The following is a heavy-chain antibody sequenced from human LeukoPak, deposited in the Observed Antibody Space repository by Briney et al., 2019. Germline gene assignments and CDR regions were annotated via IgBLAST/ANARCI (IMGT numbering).Heavy chain of an antibody. CDR3: ARDRNYDYIWGSYRPDYLDY. J-gene: IGHJ4*02. V-gene: IGHV3-23*01. Sequence: GGSLRLSCAASGFTFSGYAMSWVRQAPGKGLEWVSGISGSAYNTYYADSVKGRFTISRDNAKNSLYLQMDSLRAEDTAVYYCARDRNYDYIWGSYRPDYLDYWGQGTLVTVSS. CDR2: ISGSAYNT. D-gene: IGHD3-16*02. CDR1: GFTFSGYA.